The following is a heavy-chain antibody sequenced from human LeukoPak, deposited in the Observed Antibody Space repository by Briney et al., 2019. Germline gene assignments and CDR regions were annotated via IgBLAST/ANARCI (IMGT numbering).Heavy chain of an antibody. J-gene: IGHJ6*04. Sequence: SQTLSLTCTVSGGSTSSGRDHWNWIRQPAGKGLEWIGRIYTTGSTNYNPSLKSRVTISVDTSKNQFSLKLSSVTAADTAVYYCAFGDYYYYYGMDVRGKGTTVTVSS. D-gene: IGHD4-17*01. CDR3: AFGDYYYYYGMDV. V-gene: IGHV4-61*02. CDR1: GGSTSSGRDH. CDR2: IYTTGST.